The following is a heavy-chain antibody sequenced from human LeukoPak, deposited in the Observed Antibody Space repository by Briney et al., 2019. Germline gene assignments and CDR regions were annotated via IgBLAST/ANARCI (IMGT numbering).Heavy chain of an antibody. CDR2: INPNSGGT. J-gene: IGHJ3*02. CDR1: GYTFTGYY. D-gene: IGHD2-21*02. V-gene: IGHV1-2*02. Sequence: ASVKVSCKASGYTFTGYYMHWVRQAPGQGLEWMGWINPNSGGTNYAQKFQGRVTMTRDTSISTAYMELSRLRSDDTAVYYCARDHIDGLLLHAFDIWGQGTMVTVSS. CDR3: ARDHIDGLLLHAFDI.